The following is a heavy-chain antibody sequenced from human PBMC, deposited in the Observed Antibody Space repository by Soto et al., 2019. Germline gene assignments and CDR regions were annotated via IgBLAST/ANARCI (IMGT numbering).Heavy chain of an antibody. V-gene: IGHV4-31*03. CDR2: IYSSAYT. Sequence: QVQLQESGPGLVKPSQTLSLTCTVSGGSISSGGYYWSWIRQHPGKGLEWIGYIYSSAYTYYNPSLKSRVTISVDMSKNQFSLKLNSVTAADTAVYYCARVRRFGDNGSGIDYWGQGTLVTVSS. CDR1: GGSISSGGYY. J-gene: IGHJ4*02. D-gene: IGHD3-10*01. CDR3: ARVRRFGDNGSGIDY.